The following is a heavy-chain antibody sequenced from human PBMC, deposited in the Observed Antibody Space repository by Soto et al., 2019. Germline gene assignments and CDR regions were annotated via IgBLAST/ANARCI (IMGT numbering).Heavy chain of an antibody. CDR3: ATEGDIVGANARRGFED. V-gene: IGHV1-69*01. J-gene: IGHJ4*02. D-gene: IGHD1-26*01. CDR2: INPLFGIP. CDR1: GGTFTSYA. Sequence: QVQLVQSGAEVRKPGSSVKVSCKASGGTFTSYAISWVRRAPGQGLEWIGGINPLFGIPDYAQKFQGRVTITADASTSTAYLELKTLRSEETALYYCATEGDIVGANARRGFEDWCQGTVVTCPS.